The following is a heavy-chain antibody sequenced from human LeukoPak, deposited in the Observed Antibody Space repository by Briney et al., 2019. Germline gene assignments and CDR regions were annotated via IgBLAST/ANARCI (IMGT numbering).Heavy chain of an antibody. CDR2: IYTSGST. D-gene: IGHD6-19*01. CDR3: ARDLRSSGWHDY. V-gene: IGHV4-4*07. CDR1: GCTISSYY. J-gene: IGHJ4*02. Sequence: SETLSLTCTVSGCTISSYYWSWIRQPAGKGLEWIGRIYTSGSTNYNPSLKSRVTMSVDTSKNQFSLKLSSVTAADTAVYYCARDLRSSGWHDYWGQGTLVTVSS.